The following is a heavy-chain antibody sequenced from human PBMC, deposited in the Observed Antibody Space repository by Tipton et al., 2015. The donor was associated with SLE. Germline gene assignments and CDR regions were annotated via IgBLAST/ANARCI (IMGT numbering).Heavy chain of an antibody. Sequence: LRLSCTVSGGSISSYYWSWIRQPPGKGLEWIGCIYYSGSTNYNPSLKSRVTISVDTSKNQFSLKLSSVTAADTAVYYCAGTNPYYHYYMDVWGKGTTVTVSS. CDR3: AGTNPYYHYYMDV. J-gene: IGHJ6*03. CDR1: GGSISSYY. CDR2: IYYSGST. V-gene: IGHV4-59*01.